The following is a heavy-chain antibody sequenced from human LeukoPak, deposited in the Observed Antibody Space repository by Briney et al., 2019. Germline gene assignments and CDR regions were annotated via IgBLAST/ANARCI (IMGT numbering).Heavy chain of an antibody. J-gene: IGHJ4*02. CDR1: GLNFRSSW. V-gene: IGHV3-7*03. Sequence: GGSLRLSCAAYGLNFRSSWMSWNRQAPGKGLERVANINQDGSEKYYVDSVKGRFTISRDNAKNSLYLQMNSLRVEDTAVYYCSRAFYSYFDYWDQGTQVVVST. CDR2: INQDGSEK. CDR3: SRAFYSYFDY. D-gene: IGHD2/OR15-2a*01.